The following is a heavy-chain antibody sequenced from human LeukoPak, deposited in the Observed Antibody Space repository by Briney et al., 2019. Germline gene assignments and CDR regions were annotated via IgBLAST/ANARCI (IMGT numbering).Heavy chain of an antibody. CDR1: GGSISSYY. J-gene: IGHJ4*02. Sequence: SETLSLTCTVSGGSISSYYWSWIRQPPGKGLEWIGYIYYSGSTNYNPSLKRRVTISVDTSKNQFSLKLSSVTAADTAVYYCARGSRGGLDYWGQGTLVTVSS. CDR3: ARGSRGGLDY. CDR2: IYYSGST. V-gene: IGHV4-59*01. D-gene: IGHD3-3*01.